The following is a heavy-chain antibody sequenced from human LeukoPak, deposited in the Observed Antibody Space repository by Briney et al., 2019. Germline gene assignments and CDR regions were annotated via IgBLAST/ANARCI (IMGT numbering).Heavy chain of an antibody. J-gene: IGHJ3*02. CDR1: GFTFDDYA. V-gene: IGHV3-9*03. CDR2: ISWNSGSI. Sequence: GGSLRLSCAASGFTFDDYAMHWARHAPGKGLEWVSGISWNSGSIGYADSVKGRFTISRDNAKNSLYLQMNSLRAEDMALYYCAKAVDTAMVISAFDIWGQGTMVTVSS. CDR3: AKAVDTAMVISAFDI. D-gene: IGHD5-18*01.